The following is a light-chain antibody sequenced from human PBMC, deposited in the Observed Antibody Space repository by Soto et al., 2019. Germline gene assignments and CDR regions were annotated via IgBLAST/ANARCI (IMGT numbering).Light chain of an antibody. CDR3: CSYAGSSTVV. J-gene: IGLJ2*01. CDR2: EGS. V-gene: IGLV2-23*01. CDR1: SSDVGSYNL. Sequence: QSALTQPASVFGSPGQSITISCTGTSSDVGSYNLVSWYQQHPGKAPKLMIYEGSKRPSGVSNRFSGSKSGNTASLTISGLQAEDEADYYCCSYAGSSTVVFGGGTKVTVL.